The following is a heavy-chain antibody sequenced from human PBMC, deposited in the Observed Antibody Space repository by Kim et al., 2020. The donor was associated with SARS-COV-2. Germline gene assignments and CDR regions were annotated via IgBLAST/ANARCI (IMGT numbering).Heavy chain of an antibody. D-gene: IGHD1-20*01. CDR3: AREMGGSHNWNVYYYYYYGMDV. J-gene: IGHJ6*02. CDR1: GFTFSDYY. CDR2: ISSSSSYT. Sequence: GSLRLSCAASGFTFSDYYMSWIRQAPGKGLEWVSYISSSSSYTNYADSVKGRFTISRDNAKNSLYLQMNSLRAEDTAVYYCAREMGGSHNWNVYYYYYYGMDVWGQGTTVTVSS. V-gene: IGHV3-11*05.